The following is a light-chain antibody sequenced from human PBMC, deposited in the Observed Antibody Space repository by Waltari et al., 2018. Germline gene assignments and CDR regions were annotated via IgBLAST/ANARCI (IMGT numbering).Light chain of an antibody. J-gene: IGLJ1*01. V-gene: IGLV2-23*02. Sequence: QSGLTQPASVSGSPAPSLPIPRTPTSSDAATYNLPPWYQQYPGKAPKLMVYEVTKRTSGVSDRFSGSKSGNTASLTISGLQSQDEADYYCCSYAGLGIYVFGTGTKVTVL. CDR2: EVT. CDR1: SSDAATYNL. CDR3: CSYAGLGIYV.